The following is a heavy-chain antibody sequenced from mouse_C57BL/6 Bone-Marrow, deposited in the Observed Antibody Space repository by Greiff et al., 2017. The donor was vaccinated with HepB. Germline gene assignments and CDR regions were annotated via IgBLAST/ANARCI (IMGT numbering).Heavy chain of an antibody. D-gene: IGHD1-1*01. CDR1: GYTFTSYW. V-gene: IGHV1-53*01. CDR2: INPSNGGT. Sequence: QVQLQQPGTELVKPGASVKLSCKASGYTFTSYWMPWVKQRPGQGLEWIGNINPSNGGTNYNEKFKSKATLTVDKSSSTAYMQLSSLTSEDSAVYYCARSITTVVATHWYFDVWGTGTTVTVSS. J-gene: IGHJ1*03. CDR3: ARSITTVVATHWYFDV.